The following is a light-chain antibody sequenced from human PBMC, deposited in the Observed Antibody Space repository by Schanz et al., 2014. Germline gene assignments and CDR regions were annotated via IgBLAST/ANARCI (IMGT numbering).Light chain of an antibody. CDR3: CSYAGSSTWV. J-gene: IGLJ3*02. CDR1: SSDVGGYNY. V-gene: IGLV2-8*01. CDR2: DVS. Sequence: QSALTQPPSASGSPGQSVTISCTGTSSDVGGYNYVSWYQQHPGKAPKLMIYDVSNRPSGVPDRFSGSKSGNTASLTISGLQAEDEADYYCCSYAGSSTWVFGGGTKLTVL.